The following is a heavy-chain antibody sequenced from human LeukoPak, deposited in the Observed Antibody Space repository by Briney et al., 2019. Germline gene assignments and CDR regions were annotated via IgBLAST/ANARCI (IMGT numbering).Heavy chain of an antibody. CDR3: ARGNGDYRLGSVSADY. V-gene: IGHV3-23*01. CDR1: EFTFSSYA. J-gene: IGHJ4*02. D-gene: IGHD4-17*01. CDR2: ITGSGATT. Sequence: GGSLRLSCAASEFTFSSYAMSWVRQAPGKGLEWVSTITGSGATTYYADSVRGRFTISRDISKNTLYLYLQMNSLRAEDTAVYYCARGNGDYRLGSVSADYWGQGTLVTVSS.